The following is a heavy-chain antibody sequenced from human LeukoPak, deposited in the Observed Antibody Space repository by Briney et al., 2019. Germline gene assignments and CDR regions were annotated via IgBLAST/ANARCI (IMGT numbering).Heavy chain of an antibody. CDR1: GFTFSTYT. V-gene: IGHV4-39*01. D-gene: IGHD6-19*01. J-gene: IGHJ2*01. CDR2: IYYSGST. Sequence: GSLRLSCAASGFTFSTYTLSWVRQAPGKGLEWIGSIYYSGSTYYNPSLKSRVTISVDTSKNQFSLKLSSVTAADTAVYYCARQVYSSGWYSGYWYFDLWGRGTLVTVSS. CDR3: ARQVYSSGWYSGYWYFDL.